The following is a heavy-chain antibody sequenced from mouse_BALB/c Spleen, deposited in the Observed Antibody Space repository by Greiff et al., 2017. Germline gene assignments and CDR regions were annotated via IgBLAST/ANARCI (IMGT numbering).Heavy chain of an antibody. V-gene: IGHV1-69*02. D-gene: IGHD2-4*01. CDR3: ARAIYYDFYAMDY. CDR2: IDPSDSYT. J-gene: IGHJ4*01. CDR1: CYTFTSYW. Sequence: QVQLQQPGAELVKPGASVKLSCKASCYTFTSYWMHWVKQRPGQGLEWIGEIDPSDSYTNYNQKFKGKATLTVDKSSSTAYMQLSSLTSEDSAVYYCARAIYYDFYAMDYWGQGTSVTVSS.